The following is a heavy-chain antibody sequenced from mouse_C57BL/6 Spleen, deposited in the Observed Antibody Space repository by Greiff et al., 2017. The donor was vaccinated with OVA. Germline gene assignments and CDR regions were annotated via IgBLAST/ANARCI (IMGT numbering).Heavy chain of an antibody. CDR2: IDPENGDT. J-gene: IGHJ2*01. CDR1: GFNIKDDY. D-gene: IGHD1-1*01. V-gene: IGHV14-4*01. CDR3: TTNYGSSYVLDY. Sequence: VQLKESGAELVRPGASVKLSCTASGFNIKDDYMHWVKQRPEQGLEWIGWIDPENGDTEYASKFQGKATITADTSSNTAYLQLSSLTSEDTAVYYCTTNYGSSYVLDYWGQGTTLTVSS.